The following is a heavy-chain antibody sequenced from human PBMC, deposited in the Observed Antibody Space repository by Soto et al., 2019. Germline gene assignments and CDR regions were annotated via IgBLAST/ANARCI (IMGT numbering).Heavy chain of an antibody. D-gene: IGHD2-21*01. CDR3: ARPKGETDPRYYYYGMDV. V-gene: IGHV5-10-1*01. J-gene: IGHJ6*02. CDR1: GYSFRNNW. CDR2: IDLTDSYT. Sequence: PGESLKISCKGSGYSFRNNWITWVRQMPGKGLEWMGRIDLTDSYTSYSPSFQGHVSFSADTSINTAYLQWSSLKASDTAMYYCARPKGETDPRYYYYGMDVWGQGTTVTVPS.